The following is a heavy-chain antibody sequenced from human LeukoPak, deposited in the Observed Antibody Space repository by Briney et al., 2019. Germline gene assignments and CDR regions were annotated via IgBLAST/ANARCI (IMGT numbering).Heavy chain of an antibody. CDR3: AKVTVPNSSSWYPGRFYFDY. D-gene: IGHD6-13*01. CDR1: GFTFSSYA. J-gene: IGHJ4*02. CDR2: IRGSGGNT. V-gene: IGHV3-23*01. Sequence: AGGSLRLSCAASGFTFSSYAMNWVRQAPGKGLEGVSGIRGSGGNTYYADSVKSRFTISRDNSKNTLYLQMNSLRAEDTAKYYCAKVTVPNSSSWYPGRFYFDYWGQGTLVTVSS.